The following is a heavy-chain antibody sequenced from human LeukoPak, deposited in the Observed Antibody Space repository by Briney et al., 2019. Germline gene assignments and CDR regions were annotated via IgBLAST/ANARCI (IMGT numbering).Heavy chain of an antibody. V-gene: IGHV3-33*01. J-gene: IGHJ4*02. CDR3: ARDELRYYDFWSGYPHFDY. CDR1: GFTFSSYG. D-gene: IGHD3-3*01. Sequence: PGGSLRLSCAASGFTFSSYGMHWVRQAPGKGLEWVAVIWYDGSNKYYADSVKGRFTISRDNSKNTLYLQMNSLRAEDTAVYYCARDELRYYDFWSGYPHFDYWGQGTLVTVSS. CDR2: IWYDGSNK.